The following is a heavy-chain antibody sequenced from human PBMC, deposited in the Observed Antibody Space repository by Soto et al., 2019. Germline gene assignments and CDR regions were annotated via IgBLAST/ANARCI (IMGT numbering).Heavy chain of an antibody. J-gene: IGHJ4*02. D-gene: IGHD2-2*01. CDR3: ANLGAPHVVPAANFDY. CDR2: ISGSGGST. V-gene: IGHV3-23*01. Sequence: GGSLRLSCAASGFTFSSYAMSWVRQAPGKGLEWVSAISGSGGSTYYADSVKGRFTISRENSKNTLYLQMNSLRAEDTAVYYCANLGAPHVVPAANFDYWGQGTLVTVSS. CDR1: GFTFSSYA.